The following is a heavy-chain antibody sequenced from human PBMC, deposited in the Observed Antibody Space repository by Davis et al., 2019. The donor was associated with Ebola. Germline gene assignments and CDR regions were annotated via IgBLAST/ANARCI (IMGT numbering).Heavy chain of an antibody. Sequence: GESLKISCAASGFTFSDYYMSWIRQAPGKGLEWVSYISSSSSYTNYADSVKGRFTISRDNSKNTLYLQMNSLRAEDTAVYYCARDVVVPAAIQGLYYYYYMDVWGKGTTVTVSS. J-gene: IGHJ6*03. V-gene: IGHV3-11*06. CDR3: ARDVVVPAAIQGLYYYYYMDV. CDR1: GFTFSDYY. D-gene: IGHD2-2*02. CDR2: ISSSSSYT.